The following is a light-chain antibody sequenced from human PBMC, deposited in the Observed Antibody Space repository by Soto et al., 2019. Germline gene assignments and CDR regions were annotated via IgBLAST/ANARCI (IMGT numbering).Light chain of an antibody. CDR2: WAS. Sequence: DIVLTQSPDSLAVSLGERVTINCKSSQSVLYSSNNKNYLAWYQQKPGQPPKLLIYWASTRESGVPDRFSGSGSGTDFTLTISSLQAEDVAVYYCQQYYNVFALTFGGGTKVDFK. CDR3: QQYYNVFALT. V-gene: IGKV4-1*01. J-gene: IGKJ4*01. CDR1: QSVLYSSNNKNY.